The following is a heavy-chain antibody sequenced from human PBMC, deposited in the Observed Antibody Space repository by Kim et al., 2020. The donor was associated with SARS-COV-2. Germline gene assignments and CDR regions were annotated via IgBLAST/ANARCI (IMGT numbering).Heavy chain of an antibody. D-gene: IGHD6-13*01. CDR2: IYYSGIT. J-gene: IGHJ6*02. Sequence: SETLSLTCTVSGGSIRSSSYYWGWIRQPPGKGLEWIGSIYYSGITYYKPSLKSRVTISVDTSKNQFSLKLSSVTAADTAVYYCARSRQQQLVFNYYYGMDVWGQGTTVTVSS. V-gene: IGHV4-39*01. CDR3: ARSRQQQLVFNYYYGMDV. CDR1: GGSIRSSSYY.